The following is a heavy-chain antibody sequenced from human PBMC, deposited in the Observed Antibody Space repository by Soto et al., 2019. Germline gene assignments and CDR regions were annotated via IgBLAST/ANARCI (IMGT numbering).Heavy chain of an antibody. Sequence: QVQLQESGPGLVKPSQTLSLTCTVSGGSISSGGYYWSWIRQHPGKGLEWIGYIYYSGSTYYNPSLKSRVTISVDTSKNQFSLKLSSVTAADTAVYYCARGVGLCSGGSCYFADYYYYGMDVWGQGTTVTVSS. D-gene: IGHD2-15*01. CDR2: IYYSGST. J-gene: IGHJ6*02. V-gene: IGHV4-31*03. CDR1: GGSISSGGYY. CDR3: ARGVGLCSGGSCYFADYYYYGMDV.